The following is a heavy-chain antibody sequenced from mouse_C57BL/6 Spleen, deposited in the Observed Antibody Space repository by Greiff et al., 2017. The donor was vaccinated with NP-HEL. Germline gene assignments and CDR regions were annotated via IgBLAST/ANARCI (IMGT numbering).Heavy chain of an antibody. CDR2: IYPGDGDT. Sequence: VQLQQSGPELVKPGASVKISCKASGYAFSSSWMNWVKQRPGKGLEWIGRIYPGDGDTNYNGKFKGKATLTADKSSSTAYMQLSSLTSEDSAVYFCARYYYGSSYGGYFDVWGTGTTVTVSS. D-gene: IGHD1-1*01. CDR3: ARYYYGSSYGGYFDV. CDR1: GYAFSSSW. V-gene: IGHV1-82*01. J-gene: IGHJ1*03.